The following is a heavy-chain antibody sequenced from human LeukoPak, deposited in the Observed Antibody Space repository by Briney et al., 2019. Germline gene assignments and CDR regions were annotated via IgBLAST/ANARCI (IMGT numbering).Heavy chain of an antibody. CDR2: ISSGGTTI. CDR3: VRDFEVPAAAPDYYYFYYMDV. V-gene: IGHV3-48*04. J-gene: IGHJ6*03. Sequence: GSLRLSCAVSGFTFSVYGMNWVRQAPGKGLEWLSHISSGGTTIYYADSVKGRFTVSRDNDENSLFLQMNSLRVDDTAVYYCVRDFEVPAAAPDYYYFYYMDVWGTGTTVTVSS. CDR1: GFTFSVYG. D-gene: IGHD2-2*01.